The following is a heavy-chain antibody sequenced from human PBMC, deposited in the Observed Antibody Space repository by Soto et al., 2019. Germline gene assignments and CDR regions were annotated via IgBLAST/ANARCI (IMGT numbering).Heavy chain of an antibody. J-gene: IGHJ5*02. CDR1: GYTFTSYA. Sequence: ASVKVSCKASGYTFTSYAMHWVRQAPGQRLEWMGWINAGNGNTKYSQKFQGRVTITRDTSASTAYMELSSLRSEDTAVYYCARSSGDTVGRRFDPWGQGTLVTVSS. CDR2: INAGNGNT. V-gene: IGHV1-3*01. CDR3: ARSSGDTVGRRFDP. D-gene: IGHD3-10*01.